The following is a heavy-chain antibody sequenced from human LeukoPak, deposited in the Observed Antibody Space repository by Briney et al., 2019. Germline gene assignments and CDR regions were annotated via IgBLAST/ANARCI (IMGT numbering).Heavy chain of an antibody. CDR3: ARDPTDCSSTSCYSHYFDY. D-gene: IGHD2-2*01. J-gene: IGHJ4*02. Sequence: GASVKVSCKASGYTFTSYAMNWVRQAPGQGLEWMGWINTNTGNPTYAQGFTGRFVFSLDTSVSTAYLQISSLKAEDTAVYYCARDPTDCSSTSCYSHYFDYWGQGTLVTVSS. V-gene: IGHV7-4-1*02. CDR1: GYTFTSYA. CDR2: INTNTGNP.